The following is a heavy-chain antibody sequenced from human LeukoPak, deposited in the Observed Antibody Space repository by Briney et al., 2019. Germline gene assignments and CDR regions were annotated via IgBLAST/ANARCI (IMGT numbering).Heavy chain of an antibody. D-gene: IGHD3-10*01. J-gene: IGHJ5*02. CDR3: ARVGWFGENWFDP. Sequence: SETLSLTCAVYGGSFSDYYWSYIRQPPGKGLEWIGEINHSGSANYNPSLRSRVTMFADTSKKQFSLKLSSVTAADTAVYYCARVGWFGENWFDPWGQGTLVTVSS. CDR2: INHSGSA. CDR1: GGSFSDYY. V-gene: IGHV4-34*01.